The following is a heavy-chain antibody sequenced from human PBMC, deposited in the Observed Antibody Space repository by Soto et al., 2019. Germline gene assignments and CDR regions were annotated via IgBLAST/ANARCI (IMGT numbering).Heavy chain of an antibody. J-gene: IGHJ4*02. V-gene: IGHV4-59*01. CDR3: TSSYSTSSSPDY. CDR2: VYHSGST. D-gene: IGHD6-6*01. CDR1: GGSMRNYY. Sequence: SETLSLTCSVSGGSMRNYYWNWIRQPPGRGLEWIGYVYHSGSTNYNPSLKSRVSMSVDVSRNHFSLKLHSVTAADTAVYFCTSSYSTSSSPDYWGQGTLVTVSS.